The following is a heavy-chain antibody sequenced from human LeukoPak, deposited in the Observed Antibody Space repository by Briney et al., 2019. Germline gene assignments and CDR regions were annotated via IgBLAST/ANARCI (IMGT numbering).Heavy chain of an antibody. CDR2: IWYDGSNK. D-gene: IGHD6-19*01. V-gene: IGHV3-33*08. Sequence: GGSLRLSCAASGFTFSSYAMSWVRQAPGKGLEWVAVIWYDGSNKYYADSVKGRFTISRDNSKNTLYLQMNSLRAEDTAVYYCARDYGQWLCYFDYWGQGTLVTVSS. CDR3: ARDYGQWLCYFDY. J-gene: IGHJ4*02. CDR1: GFTFSSYA.